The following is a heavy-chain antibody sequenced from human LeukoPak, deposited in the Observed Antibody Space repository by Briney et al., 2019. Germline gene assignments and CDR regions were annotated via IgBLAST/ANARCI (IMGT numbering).Heavy chain of an antibody. CDR2: IDSDGSGT. CDR1: GFTFDDYA. CDR3: STVEHF. J-gene: IGHJ4*02. Sequence: PGGSLRLSCAASGFTFDDYAMHWVRQIPGKGLVWVSRIDSDGSGTSYADSVKGRFTISRDDVKNMLYLQMNSLRVEDTGLYYCSTVEHFWGQGTLVTVSS. D-gene: IGHD1/OR15-1a*01. V-gene: IGHV3-74*01.